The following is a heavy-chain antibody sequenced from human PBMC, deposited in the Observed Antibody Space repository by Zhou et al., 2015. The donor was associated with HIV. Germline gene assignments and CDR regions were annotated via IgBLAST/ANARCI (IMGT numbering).Heavy chain of an antibody. CDR3: GGSSSRVG. J-gene: IGHJ4*02. D-gene: IGHD6-13*01. CDR1: GGTFSNHG. CDR2: IVPFFGTG. Sequence: QVQLVQSGAEVKKPGSSVKVSCKASGGTFSNHGISWVRQAPGQGLEWMGGIVPFFGTGNYAQKFQGRVTITADKSTNTAYMELSSLRSEDTAAYYCGGSSSRVGWGQGTLVTVSS. V-gene: IGHV1-69*06.